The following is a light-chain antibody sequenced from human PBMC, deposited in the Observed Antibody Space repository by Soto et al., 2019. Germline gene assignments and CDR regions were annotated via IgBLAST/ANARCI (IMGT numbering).Light chain of an antibody. CDR3: QSYDSSLRGYV. J-gene: IGLJ1*01. V-gene: IGLV1-40*01. Sequence: QAVVTQPPSVSEAPGQRVTISCTGSSSNIGAGYEAHWYQQVPGTAPKLLIYENNNRPSGVPDRFSGSKSGTSASLAITGRQAEDEAEYYCQSYDSSLRGYVFGTGTKLTVL. CDR2: ENN. CDR1: SSNIGAGYE.